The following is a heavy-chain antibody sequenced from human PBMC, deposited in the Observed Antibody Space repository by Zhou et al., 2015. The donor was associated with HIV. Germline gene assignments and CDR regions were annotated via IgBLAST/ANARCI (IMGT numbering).Heavy chain of an antibody. CDR2: INPNSGGT. D-gene: IGHD3-10*01. Sequence: QVQLVQSGAEVKKPGASVKVSCKASGYTFTGFSGYYMHWVRQAPGQGLEWMGWINPNSGGTKYAQKFQGRVTMTRDTSINTAYMELSRLGSDDTAVYYCARLWDYYDSGSWRDYWGQGTLVTVSS. CDR3: ARLWDYYDSGSWRDY. J-gene: IGHJ4*02. CDR1: GYTFTGFSGYY. V-gene: IGHV1-2*02.